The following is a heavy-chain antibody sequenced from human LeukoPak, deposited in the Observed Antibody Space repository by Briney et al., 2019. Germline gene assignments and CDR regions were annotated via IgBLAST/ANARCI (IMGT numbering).Heavy chain of an antibody. CDR2: IIPIFGTA. CDR3: ARVGLLTGVIDY. J-gene: IGHJ4*02. CDR1: GGTFSSYA. Sequence: GASVKVSCKASGGTFSSYAISWVRQAPGQGLEWMGRIIPIFGTANYAQKFQGRVTITTDESTSTAYMKLSSLRSEDTAVYYCARVGLLTGVIDYWGQGTLVTVSS. V-gene: IGHV1-69*05. D-gene: IGHD7-27*01.